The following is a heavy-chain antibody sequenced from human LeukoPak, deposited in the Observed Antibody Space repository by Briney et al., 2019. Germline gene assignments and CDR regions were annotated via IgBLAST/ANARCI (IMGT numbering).Heavy chain of an antibody. CDR2: ISSSSSYI. V-gene: IGHV3-21*01. Sequence: GGSLRLSGAASGFTFSSYSMNWVRQAPGKGLEWVSSISSSSSYIYYADSVKGRFTISRDNAKNSLYLQMNSLRAEDTAVYYCAKGGSEWELLGYWGQGTLVTVSS. D-gene: IGHD1-26*01. J-gene: IGHJ4*02. CDR1: GFTFSSYS. CDR3: AKGGSEWELLGY.